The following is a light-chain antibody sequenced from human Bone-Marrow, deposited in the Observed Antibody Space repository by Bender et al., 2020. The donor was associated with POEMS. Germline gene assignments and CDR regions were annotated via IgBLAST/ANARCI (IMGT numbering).Light chain of an antibody. Sequence: SSDLTQPPSVSVSPGQTARITCSGDTLPNQYTYWYQQKAGQAPAMVIYKDNERPSAIPERFSGSTSGTIVTLTISGVQAEDEAHYFCSSYSSSTTLVVFGTGTEVIVL. J-gene: IGLJ1*01. V-gene: IGLV3-25*03. CDR3: SSYSSSTTLVV. CDR2: KDN. CDR1: TLPNQY.